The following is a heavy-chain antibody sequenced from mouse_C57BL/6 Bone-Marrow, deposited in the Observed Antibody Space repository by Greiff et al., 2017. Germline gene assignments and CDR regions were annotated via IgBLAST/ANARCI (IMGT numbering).Heavy chain of an antibody. CDR1: GYTFTDYY. J-gene: IGHJ2*01. CDR2: IYPGSGNT. CDR3: ARRTYYFDY. V-gene: IGHV1-76*01. Sequence: SGAELVRPGASVKLSCKASGYTFTDYYINWVKQRPGQGLEWIARIYPGSGNTYYNEKFKGKATLTAEKSSSTAYMQLSSLTSEDSAVYCCARRTYYFDYWGQGTTLTVSS.